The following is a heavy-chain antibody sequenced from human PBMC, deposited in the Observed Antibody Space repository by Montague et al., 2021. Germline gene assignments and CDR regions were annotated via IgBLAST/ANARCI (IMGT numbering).Heavy chain of an antibody. CDR1: GFTFSSYW. CDR3: TFYKFRETPRGFDY. CDR2: ISTDGSST. D-gene: IGHD3-10*01. V-gene: IGHV3-74*01. J-gene: IGHJ4*02. Sequence: SLRLSCAASGFTFSSYWMHWVRQAPGKGLVWVSRISTDGSSTTYGDSVRGGFITSRDNDKNMLYQQMNSLRAEDTAVYYCTFYKFRETPRGFDYWGQGTLVTVSA.